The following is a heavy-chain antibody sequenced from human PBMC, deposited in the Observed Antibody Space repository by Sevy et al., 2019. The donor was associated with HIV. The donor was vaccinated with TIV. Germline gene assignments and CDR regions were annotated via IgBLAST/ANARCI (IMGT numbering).Heavy chain of an antibody. D-gene: IGHD1-26*01. CDR1: GFTFSNAW. CDR3: TTLRGGVDWGASDY. Sequence: GGSLRLSCAASGFTFSNAWMSWVRQAPGKGLEWVGRIKSKTDGGTTDYAAPVKGRFTISRDDSKNTLYLQMNSLKTEDTAVYYCTTLRGGVDWGASDYWGQGTLVTVSS. CDR2: IKSKTDGGTT. J-gene: IGHJ4*02. V-gene: IGHV3-15*01.